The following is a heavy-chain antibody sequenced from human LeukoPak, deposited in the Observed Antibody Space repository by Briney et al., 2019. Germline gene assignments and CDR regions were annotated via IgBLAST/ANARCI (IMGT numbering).Heavy chain of an antibody. CDR3: ARDNEGGFDY. CDR1: GYTFTTFF. Sequence: ASVKVSCKASGYTFTTFFIHWVRQAPGQGLEWMAMISPLGGGGSTSYAQKFQGRVTMTRDMSTSTVVMEVNNLRSEDTAIYYCARDNEGGFDYWGQGTLVTVSS. V-gene: IGHV1-46*01. D-gene: IGHD3-16*01. J-gene: IGHJ4*02. CDR2: ISPLGGGGST.